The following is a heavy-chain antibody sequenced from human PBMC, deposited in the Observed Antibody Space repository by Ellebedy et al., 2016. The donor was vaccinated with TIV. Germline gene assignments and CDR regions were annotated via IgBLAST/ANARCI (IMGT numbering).Heavy chain of an antibody. J-gene: IGHJ3*01. V-gene: IGHV3-23*01. CDR3: ARDPVGVGPAFDV. Sequence: GESLKISCVASGFTFSSYAMCWVRQAPGKGLEWVSTISDSGGNTYFPDSVKGRFTISRDNSRNTVYLQMNNLRAEDTAVYYCARDPVGVGPAFDVWGQGTVVTVSS. CDR2: ISDSGGNT. CDR1: GFTFSSYA. D-gene: IGHD4-23*01.